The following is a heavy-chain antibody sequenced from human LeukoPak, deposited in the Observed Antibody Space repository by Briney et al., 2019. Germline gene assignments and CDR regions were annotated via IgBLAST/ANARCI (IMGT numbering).Heavy chain of an antibody. D-gene: IGHD1-26*01. CDR2: VTWDGGTT. J-gene: IGHJ3*02. CDR1: GFTFNDYA. Sequence: GGSLRLSCAASGFTFNDYAMHWVRQAPGKGLEWVSLVTWDGGTTYYADSVKGRFTISRDNNKNSLRLQMSSLRAEDTALYYCAKARELGSTSDAFDIWGQGTMVTVSS. CDR3: AKARELGSTSDAFDI. V-gene: IGHV3-43D*03.